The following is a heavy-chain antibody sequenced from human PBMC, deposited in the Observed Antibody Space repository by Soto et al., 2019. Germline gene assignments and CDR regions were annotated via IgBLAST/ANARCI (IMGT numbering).Heavy chain of an antibody. Sequence: QVQLQQWGAGLLKPSETLSLTCAVYGGSFSGYYWSWIRQPPGEGLGWIGEINHSGSTNYNPSLESRVTISVDTSKNQFSLKLSSVTAADTAVYYCATDSGYSYGGVIWGQGTMVTVSS. V-gene: IGHV4-34*01. J-gene: IGHJ3*02. D-gene: IGHD5-18*01. CDR1: GGSFSGYY. CDR3: ATDSGYSYGGVI. CDR2: INHSGST.